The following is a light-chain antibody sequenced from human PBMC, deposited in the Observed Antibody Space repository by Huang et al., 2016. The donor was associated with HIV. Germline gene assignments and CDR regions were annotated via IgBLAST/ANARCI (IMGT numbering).Light chain of an antibody. CDR1: QSVATN. J-gene: IGKJ2*01. Sequence: EIIMTQSPATLSLSPGEGAYLSCRANQSVATNLAWYLHRPGQSPRILIFGASPRASGLPSRFSGSGSGTQFTLTVSGLQSEDFAVYYCQQYHNWPYTFGQGTKLEI. CDR2: GAS. CDR3: QQYHNWPYT. V-gene: IGKV3-15*01.